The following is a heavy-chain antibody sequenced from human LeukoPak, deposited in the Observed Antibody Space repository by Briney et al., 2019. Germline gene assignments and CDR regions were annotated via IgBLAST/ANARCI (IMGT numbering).Heavy chain of an antibody. Sequence: GGSLRLSCAASGFTFSSYAMHWVRQAPGKGLEYVSAISSNGGSTYYADSVKGRFTISRDNSKNTLYLQMSSLRAEDTAVYYCVKDRSPIAAAGTYWGQGTLVTVSS. V-gene: IGHV3-64D*06. J-gene: IGHJ4*02. CDR2: ISSNGGST. D-gene: IGHD6-13*01. CDR1: GFTFSSYA. CDR3: VKDRSPIAAAGTY.